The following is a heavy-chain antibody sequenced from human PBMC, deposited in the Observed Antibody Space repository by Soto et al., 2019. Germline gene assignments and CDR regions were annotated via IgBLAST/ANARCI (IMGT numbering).Heavy chain of an antibody. V-gene: IGHV4-34*01. J-gene: IGHJ4*02. D-gene: IGHD3-3*01. Sequence: PSETLSLTCAVYGGSFSGYYWSWIRQPPGKWLEWIGEINHSGSTNYNPSLKSRVTISVDTSKNQFSLKLSSVTAADTAVYYCARGGRITIFGVARRNTFDYWGQGTLVTVSS. CDR3: ARGGRITIFGVARRNTFDY. CDR2: INHSGST. CDR1: GGSFSGYY.